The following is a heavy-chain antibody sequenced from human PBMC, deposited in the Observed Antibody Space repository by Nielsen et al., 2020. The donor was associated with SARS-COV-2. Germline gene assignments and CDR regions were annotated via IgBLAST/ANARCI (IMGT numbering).Heavy chain of an antibody. V-gene: IGHV3-23*01. CDR1: GFTFSSYA. Sequence: GESLKISCAASGFTFSSYAMSWVRQAPGKGLEWVSAISGSGGSTYYADSVKGRFTISRDNSKNTLYLQMNSLRAEDTAVYYCAKDPVLSGLGAFDIWGQGTMVTVSS. J-gene: IGHJ3*02. CDR2: ISGSGGST. D-gene: IGHD3-22*01. CDR3: AKDPVLSGLGAFDI.